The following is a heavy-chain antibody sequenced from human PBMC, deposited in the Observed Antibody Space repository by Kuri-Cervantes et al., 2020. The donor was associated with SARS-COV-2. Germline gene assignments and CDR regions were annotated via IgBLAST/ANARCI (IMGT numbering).Heavy chain of an antibody. CDR3: ARALGRYYDSSGYYCFSY. V-gene: IGHV1-18*01. D-gene: IGHD3-22*01. Sequence: ASVKVSCKASGYTFTSYGISWVRQAPGQGLEWMGWISAYNGNTNYAQKLQGRVTMTTDTSTSTAYMELRSLRSDDTAVYYCARALGRYYDSSGYYCFSYWGQGTLDTVSS. J-gene: IGHJ4*02. CDR1: GYTFTSYG. CDR2: ISAYNGNT.